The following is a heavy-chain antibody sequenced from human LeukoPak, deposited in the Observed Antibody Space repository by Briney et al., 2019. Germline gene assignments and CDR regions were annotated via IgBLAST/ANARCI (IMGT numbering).Heavy chain of an antibody. CDR3: AKVGYCTSTSFRTHDY. J-gene: IGHJ4*02. Sequence: GGSLRLFCAASGFTFSDAVMSWVRQAPGKGLEWVSAISGDGGVTYYAASVKGRLTISRDNSKSTVSLQMNSLRAEDTATYYCAKVGYCTSTSFRTHDYWGQGALVTVSS. D-gene: IGHD2-8*01. CDR2: ISGDGGVT. V-gene: IGHV3-23*01. CDR1: GFTFSDAV.